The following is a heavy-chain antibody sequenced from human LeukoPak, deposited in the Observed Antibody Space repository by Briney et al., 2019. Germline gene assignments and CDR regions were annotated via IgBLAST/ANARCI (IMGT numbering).Heavy chain of an antibody. CDR2: IIPILGIA. Sequence: ASVKVSCKASGGTFSSYAISWVRQAPGQGLEWMGRIIPILGIANYAQKFQGRVTITADKSTSTAYMELSSLRSEDTAVYYCARDLGGSYYVDYFDYWGQGTLVTVS. CDR1: GGTFSSYA. D-gene: IGHD1-26*01. CDR3: ARDLGGSYYVDYFDY. J-gene: IGHJ4*02. V-gene: IGHV1-69*04.